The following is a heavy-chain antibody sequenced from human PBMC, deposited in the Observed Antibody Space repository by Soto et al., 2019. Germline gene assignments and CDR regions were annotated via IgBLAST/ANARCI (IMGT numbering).Heavy chain of an antibody. CDR3: ARSGDPVDYFYYYGMDV. V-gene: IGHV1-18*01. CDR2: ISAYNGNT. Sequence: GASVKVSCKASGYTFTTYGISWVRQAPGQGLEWMGWISAYNGNTNYALKFQGRVTMTTDTSTSTAYMELRSLRSDDTAVYYCARSGDPVDYFYYYGMDVWGQGTTVPVSS. J-gene: IGHJ6*02. D-gene: IGHD4-17*01. CDR1: GYTFTTYG.